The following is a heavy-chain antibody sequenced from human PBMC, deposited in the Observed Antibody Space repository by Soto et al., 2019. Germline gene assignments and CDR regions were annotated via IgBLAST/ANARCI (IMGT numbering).Heavy chain of an antibody. CDR1: GGSISSGGYY. D-gene: IGHD6-13*01. CDR2: IYYSGST. Sequence: PSETLSLTCTVSGGSISSGGYYWSWIRQHPGKGLEWIGYIYYSGSTYYNPSLKSRVTISVDTSKNQFSLKLSSVTAADTAVYYCASARRSWSSNWFDPWGQGTLVTVSS. CDR3: ASARRSWSSNWFDP. V-gene: IGHV4-31*03. J-gene: IGHJ5*02.